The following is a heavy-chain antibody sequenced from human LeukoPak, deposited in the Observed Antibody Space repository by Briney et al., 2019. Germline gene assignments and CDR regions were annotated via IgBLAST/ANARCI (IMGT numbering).Heavy chain of an antibody. J-gene: IGHJ4*02. CDR2: VNPDTGST. CDR3: ARAPPDEGLVFEY. Sequence: ASVKVSCKASGYNFKGSYIHWIRQAPGQGLEWMGWVNPDTGSTNYPQRLKGRVSMTRDTSITTAYMELTRLKSDDTAVYYCARAPPDEGLVFEYWGQGTLVTVSS. D-gene: IGHD6-6*01. CDR1: GYNFKGSY. V-gene: IGHV1-2*02.